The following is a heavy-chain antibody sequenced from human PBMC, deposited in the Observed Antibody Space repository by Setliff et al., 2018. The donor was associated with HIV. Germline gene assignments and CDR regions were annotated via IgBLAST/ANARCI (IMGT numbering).Heavy chain of an antibody. D-gene: IGHD3-3*01. J-gene: IGHJ5*02. V-gene: IGHV1-69*13. CDR1: GGTFSSYA. Sequence: SVKVSCKASGGTFSSYAISWVRQAPGHGLEWMGGIIPMFGTTNYAQKLQGRVALSADESTSTAYMQLSSLTSEDTAVYYCAREGRRFGHTLGWFDPWGQGTLVTVSS. CDR2: IIPMFGTT. CDR3: AREGRRFGHTLGWFDP.